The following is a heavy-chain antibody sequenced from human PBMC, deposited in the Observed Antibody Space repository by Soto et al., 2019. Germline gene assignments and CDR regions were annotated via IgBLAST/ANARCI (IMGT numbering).Heavy chain of an antibody. D-gene: IGHD1-1*01. Sequence: GGSRRRSCGASGFSFSSYRMTWGGQAPGKGLEWVSVISGSGTNTYYAESVKGRFTISRDSSQNTLYLQMNSLRAEDTAVYYCAKEKPTTTCFDSWGQGTLVTVSS. CDR1: GFSFSSYR. V-gene: IGHV3-23*01. J-gene: IGHJ4*02. CDR3: AKEKPTTTCFDS. CDR2: ISGSGTNT.